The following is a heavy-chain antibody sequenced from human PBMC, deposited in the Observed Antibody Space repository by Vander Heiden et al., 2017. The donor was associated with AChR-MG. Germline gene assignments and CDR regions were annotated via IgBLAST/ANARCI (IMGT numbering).Heavy chain of an antibody. Sequence: QVQLVQSGAEVKKPGSSVKVSCKASGGTFRSSGISWVRQAPGKGLEWMGGIIPIFGTANYAQKFKGRVTITADKSTSTAYMELSSLRSEDTAVYYCARNIVGWRLQFKAFDYWGQGTLVTVSS. CDR1: GGTFRSSG. V-gene: IGHV1-69*06. CDR3: ARNIVGWRLQFKAFDY. J-gene: IGHJ4*02. CDR2: IIPIFGTA. D-gene: IGHD4-4*01.